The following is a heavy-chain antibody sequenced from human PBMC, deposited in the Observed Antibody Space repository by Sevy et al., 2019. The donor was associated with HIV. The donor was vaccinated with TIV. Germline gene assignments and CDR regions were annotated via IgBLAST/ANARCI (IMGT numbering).Heavy chain of an antibody. J-gene: IGHJ6*02. CDR2: ISFSGVAT. Sequence: GGSLRLSCVGSGFTFGSYGMSWVRQPPGKGLEWVSSISFSGVATFYADSVRGRFTISRDNSKNILYLQMNSLRAEDTAVYFCAKPPSNHDVLHYYGMDVWGHGPRSPSP. D-gene: IGHD3-10*02. V-gene: IGHV3-23*01. CDR3: AKPPSNHDVLHYYGMDV. CDR1: GFTFGSYG.